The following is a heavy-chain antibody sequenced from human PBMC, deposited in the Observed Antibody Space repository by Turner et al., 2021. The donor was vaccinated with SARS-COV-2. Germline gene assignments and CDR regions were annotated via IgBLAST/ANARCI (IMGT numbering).Heavy chain of an antibody. CDR3: ARVGEPLRNINDY. Sequence: QVQLVQSVAEVKKPGASVKVSCKASGYTFTSYDINWVRQATGQGLGWMGWMNPNSGNTGYAQKFQGRVTMTRNTSISTVYMELSSLRSEDTAVYYCARVGEPLRNINDYWGQGTLVTVSS. J-gene: IGHJ4*02. D-gene: IGHD2-21*02. CDR1: GYTFTSYD. V-gene: IGHV1-8*01. CDR2: MNPNSGNT.